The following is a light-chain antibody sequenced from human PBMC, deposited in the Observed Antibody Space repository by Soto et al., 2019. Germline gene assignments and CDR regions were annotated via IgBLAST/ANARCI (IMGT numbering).Light chain of an antibody. CDR1: SSDIGGYNY. V-gene: IGLV2-8*01. CDR3: SSYADSNNLV. J-gene: IGLJ2*01. CDR2: AVT. Sequence: QSALTQPPSASGSPGQSVTISCIGTSSDIGGYNYVSWYQQHSGKAPKLMIYAVTKRPSGVPDRFSGSKSGNTASLTVSGLQTEDEADYYCSSYADSNNLVFGGGTKLTVL.